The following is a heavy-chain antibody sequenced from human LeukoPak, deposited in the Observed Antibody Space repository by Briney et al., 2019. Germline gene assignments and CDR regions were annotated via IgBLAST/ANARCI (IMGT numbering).Heavy chain of an antibody. CDR3: ARDLVTVTKGFDI. J-gene: IGHJ3*02. CDR1: GDSFSSHY. V-gene: IGHV4-59*11. Sequence: PSETLSLTCAVSGDSFSSHYWTWIRQSPGTGLEWIGYISHIGRTNYNPSLKSRVTISIDTSKDQFSLKLRSVTAADTAVYYCARDLVTVTKGFDIWGQGTMVSVSS. CDR2: ISHIGRT. D-gene: IGHD4-17*01.